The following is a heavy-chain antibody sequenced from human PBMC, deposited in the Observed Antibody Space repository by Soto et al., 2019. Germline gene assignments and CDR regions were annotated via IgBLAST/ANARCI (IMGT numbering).Heavy chain of an antibody. CDR1: GFSLSTSGVG. D-gene: IGHD3-10*01. CDR2: IYWNDDK. V-gene: IGHV2-5*01. CDR3: ANRFSMVRGVITPYFDY. J-gene: IGHJ4*02. Sequence: GSGPTLVNPTQTLTLTCTFSGFSLSTSGVGVGWIRQPPGKALEWLALIYWNDDKRYSPSLKSRLTITKDTSKNQVVLTMTNMDPVDTATYYCANRFSMVRGVITPYFDYWGQGTLVTVSS.